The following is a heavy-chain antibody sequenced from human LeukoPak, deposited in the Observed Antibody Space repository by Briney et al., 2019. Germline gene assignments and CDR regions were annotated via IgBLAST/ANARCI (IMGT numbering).Heavy chain of an antibody. Sequence: SETLSLTCSVSGGSISGYYWSWIRQPPGKGLEWIGYIYSSGGTNYNPSLKSRVTISLDTSKNQFSLRLSSVTAADTAVYYCARDDYGDHEGLGYWGQGTLVTVSS. CDR3: ARDDYGDHEGLGY. D-gene: IGHD4-17*01. CDR1: GGSISGYY. V-gene: IGHV4-59*01. J-gene: IGHJ4*02. CDR2: IYSSGGT.